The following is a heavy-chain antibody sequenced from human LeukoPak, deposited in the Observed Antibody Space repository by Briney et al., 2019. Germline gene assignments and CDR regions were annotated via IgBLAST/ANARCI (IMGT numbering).Heavy chain of an antibody. J-gene: IGHJ5*02. D-gene: IGHD6-19*01. CDR3: TRLGSAWFLDP. Sequence: PGGSLKLSCAASGFTLSASAIHWVRQASGKGLEWIGHIRSKPNNYETSYGASVKGRFTISRDDSKNRAFLQMDSLRTEDTAIYYCTRLGSAWFLDPWGHGTLVTVSS. CDR1: GFTLSASA. V-gene: IGHV3-73*01. CDR2: IRSKPNNYET.